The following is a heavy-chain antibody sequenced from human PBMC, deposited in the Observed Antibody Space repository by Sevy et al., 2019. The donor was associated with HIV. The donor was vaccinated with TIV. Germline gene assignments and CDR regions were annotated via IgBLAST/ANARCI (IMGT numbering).Heavy chain of an antibody. CDR2: FDPEDGKT. CDR3: ASTRDYYESNGYYFDF. CDR1: GSTLTQLS. Sequence: ASVKVSCKVSGSTLTQLSMHWVRQAPGIGLEWMVTFDPEDGKTLYAQKFQGRVTMTEDTSQHTAYTELSSLTSEDTAIYYCASTRDYYESNGYYFDFWGQGTLVTVSS. D-gene: IGHD3-22*01. V-gene: IGHV1-24*01. J-gene: IGHJ4*02.